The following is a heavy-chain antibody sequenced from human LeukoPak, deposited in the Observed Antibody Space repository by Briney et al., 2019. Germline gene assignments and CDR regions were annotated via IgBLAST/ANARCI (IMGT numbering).Heavy chain of an antibody. CDR2: ISAYNGNT. Sequence: GASVEVSCKASGYTSTSYGISWVRQAPGQGLEWMGWISAYNGNTNYAQKLQGRVTMTTDTSTSTAYMELRSLRSDDTAVYYCARDRASYSSGWYLDYWGQGTLVTVSS. CDR3: ARDRASYSSGWYLDY. CDR1: GYTSTSYG. J-gene: IGHJ4*02. D-gene: IGHD6-19*01. V-gene: IGHV1-18*01.